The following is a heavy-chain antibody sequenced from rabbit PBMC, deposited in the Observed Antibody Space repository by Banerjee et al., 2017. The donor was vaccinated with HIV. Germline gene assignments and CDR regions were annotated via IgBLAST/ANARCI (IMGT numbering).Heavy chain of an antibody. V-gene: IGHV1S40*01. D-gene: IGHD6-1*01. Sequence: QSLEESGGDLVKPGASLTLTCTASGFSFSSYYYMCWVRQAPGKGLEWIACIYAGSNGNPYYATWAKGRFTISKTSSTTVILQMTSLTAADTATYFCARGTDYDYWGLWGPGTLVTVS. CDR2: IYAGSNGNP. CDR1: GFSFSSYYY. CDR3: ARGTDYDYWGL. J-gene: IGHJ4*01.